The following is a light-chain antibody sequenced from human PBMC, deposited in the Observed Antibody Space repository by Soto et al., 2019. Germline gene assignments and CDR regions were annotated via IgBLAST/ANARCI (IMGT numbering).Light chain of an antibody. Sequence: QSALTQPASVSGSPGQSITISCTGTSSDVGGYNSVSWYQQHPGKAPKLMIYDVSFRPSGISDRFSGSKSGNTASLTVSGLQAEDAADYYCSSYASIATRVFGGGTKLTVL. CDR1: SSDVGGYNS. CDR2: DVS. V-gene: IGLV2-14*03. J-gene: IGLJ3*02. CDR3: SSYASIATRV.